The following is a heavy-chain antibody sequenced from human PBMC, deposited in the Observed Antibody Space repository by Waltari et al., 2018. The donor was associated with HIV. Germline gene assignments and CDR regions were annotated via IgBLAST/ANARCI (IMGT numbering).Heavy chain of an antibody. Sequence: QVQVVQSGAQVKKHGDPVQVSCKASEYTLTGYYMPWVRQAPGQGLGGMGWSNPNIVGTNYAQEFKGRVTMTRDTSRRTAYMEGSSLRSDDTAVYYCARGTPQKGYFDYWGRGTLVTVAS. CDR1: EYTLTGYY. V-gene: IGHV1-2*02. J-gene: IGHJ4*02. CDR2: SNPNIVGT. CDR3: ARGTPQKGYFDY.